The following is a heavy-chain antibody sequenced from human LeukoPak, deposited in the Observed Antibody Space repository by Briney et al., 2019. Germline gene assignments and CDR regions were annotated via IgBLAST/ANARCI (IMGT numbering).Heavy chain of an antibody. CDR2: IKQDGSEK. CDR3: AREGYGDYLNWFDP. V-gene: IGHV3-7*01. D-gene: IGHD4-17*01. J-gene: IGHJ5*02. Sequence: PGGSLRLSCAASGFTFSSYWMSWVRQAPGKGLEWVANIKQDGSEKYYVDSVKGRFTISRDNAKNSLYLQMNSLRAEDTAVYYCAREGYGDYLNWFDPWVQGTLVTVSS. CDR1: GFTFSSYW.